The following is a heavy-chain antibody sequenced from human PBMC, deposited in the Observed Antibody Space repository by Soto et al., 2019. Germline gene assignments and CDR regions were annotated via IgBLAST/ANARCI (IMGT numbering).Heavy chain of an antibody. J-gene: IGHJ4*02. D-gene: IGHD3-10*01. CDR1: LSTFTGST. CDR3: SAQYYYGSESDLFDL. CDR2: IVVGSADT. V-gene: IGHV1-58*02. Sequence: GASVKVSCKASLSTFTGSTIQWVRQARGQRLEWVGWIVVGSADTNYAPKFQERVTITRDMSTNTAYMELRRLRSEDTAVYYCSAQYYYGSESDLFDLWGQGTPVTVSS.